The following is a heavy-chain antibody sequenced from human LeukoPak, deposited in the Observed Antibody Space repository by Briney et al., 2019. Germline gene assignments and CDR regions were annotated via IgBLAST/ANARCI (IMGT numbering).Heavy chain of an antibody. CDR1: GFTFSSYA. J-gene: IGHJ6*02. CDR2: ISYDGSNK. V-gene: IGHV3-30*09. CDR3: ARAPDIVVVSGMDV. Sequence: GGSLRLSCAASGFTFSSYAMHWVRQAPGKGLEWVAVISYDGSNKYYADSVKGRFAISRDNSKNTLYLQMNSLRAEDTAVYYCARAPDIVVVSGMDVWGQGTTVTVSS. D-gene: IGHD2-2*01.